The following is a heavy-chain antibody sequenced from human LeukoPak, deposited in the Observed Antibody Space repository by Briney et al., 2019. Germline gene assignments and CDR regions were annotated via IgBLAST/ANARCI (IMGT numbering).Heavy chain of an antibody. V-gene: IGHV3-64D*09. Sequence: PGGSLRLSCSASGFTFSSYAMHWVRQAPGKGLEYVSAISSNGGSTYYADSVKGRFTISRDNSKNTLYLQMGSLRAEDTAVYYCVKMRTYDFWTYGAFDIWGQGTMVTVSS. CDR1: GFTFSSYA. D-gene: IGHD3-3*01. CDR2: ISSNGGST. CDR3: VKMRTYDFWTYGAFDI. J-gene: IGHJ3*02.